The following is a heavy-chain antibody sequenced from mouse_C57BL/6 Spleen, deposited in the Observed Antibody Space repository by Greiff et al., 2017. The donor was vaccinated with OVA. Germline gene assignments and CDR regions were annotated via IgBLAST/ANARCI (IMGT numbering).Heavy chain of an antibody. CDR1: GFNIKDYY. CDR2: IDPEDGDT. D-gene: IGHD2-4*01. J-gene: IGHJ3*01. V-gene: IGHV14-1*01. CDR3: TAGLYYDYGEFAY. Sequence: VQLQQSGAELVRPGASVKLSCTASGFNIKDYYMHWVKQRPEQGLEWIGRIDPEDGDTEYAPKFQGKDTMTADTSSNTAYLQLSSLTSEDTAVYYCTAGLYYDYGEFAYWGQGTLVTVSA.